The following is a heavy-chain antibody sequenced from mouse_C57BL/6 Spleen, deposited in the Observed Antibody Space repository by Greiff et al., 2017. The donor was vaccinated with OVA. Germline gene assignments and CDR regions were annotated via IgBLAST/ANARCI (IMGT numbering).Heavy chain of an antibody. V-gene: IGHV3-6*01. CDR3: ARGDYDYYGSSYFDY. CDR2: ISYDGSN. Sequence: EVQLQESGPGLVKPSQSLSLTCSVTGYSITSGYYWNWIRQFPGNKLEWMGYISYDGSNNYNPSLKNRISITRDTSKNQFVLKLNSVTTEDTATYYCARGDYDYYGSSYFDYWGQGTTLTVSS. D-gene: IGHD1-1*01. CDR1: GYSITSGYY. J-gene: IGHJ2*01.